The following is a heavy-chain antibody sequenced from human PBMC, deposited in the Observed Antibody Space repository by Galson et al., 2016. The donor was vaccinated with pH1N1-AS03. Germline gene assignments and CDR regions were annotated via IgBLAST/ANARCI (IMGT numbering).Heavy chain of an antibody. Sequence: TLSLTCTVSGGSVRTDGYYWTWIRQRPGKGLEWIAFMYYSGRTYSNQSLKSRVSMSVDTSTNQFSLKLTPMTDAYPADYYCTGREAVSGVWGAFDVWGQGTMVTVSS. V-gene: IGHV4-31*03. CDR1: GGSVRTDGYY. CDR3: TGREAVSGVWGAFDV. J-gene: IGHJ3*01. D-gene: IGHD6-19*01. CDR2: MYYSGRT.